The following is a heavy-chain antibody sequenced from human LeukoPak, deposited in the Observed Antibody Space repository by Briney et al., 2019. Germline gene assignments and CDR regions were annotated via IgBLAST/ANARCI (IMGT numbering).Heavy chain of an antibody. Sequence: ASVKVSCKASGYTFTSYYMHWVRQAPGQRLEWMGWINAGNGNTKYSQKFQGRVTITRDTSASTAYMELSSLRSEDTAVYYCARSSITMVRGPSYGMDVWGQGTTVTVSS. J-gene: IGHJ6*02. V-gene: IGHV1-3*01. CDR3: ARSSITMVRGPSYGMDV. D-gene: IGHD3-10*01. CDR2: INAGNGNT. CDR1: GYTFTSYY.